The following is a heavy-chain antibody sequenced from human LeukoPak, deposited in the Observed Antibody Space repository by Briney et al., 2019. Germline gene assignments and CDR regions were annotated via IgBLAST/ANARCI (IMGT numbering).Heavy chain of an antibody. J-gene: IGHJ4*02. CDR3: ARDLGEDSSGYYGY. Sequence: SVKVSCKASGGTFSSYAISWVRQAPGQGLEWMGGIIPIFGTADYAQKFQGRVTITADESTSTAYMELSSLRSEDTAVYYCARDLGEDSSGYYGYWGQGTLVTVSS. CDR2: IIPIFGTA. D-gene: IGHD3-22*01. CDR1: GGTFSSYA. V-gene: IGHV1-69*13.